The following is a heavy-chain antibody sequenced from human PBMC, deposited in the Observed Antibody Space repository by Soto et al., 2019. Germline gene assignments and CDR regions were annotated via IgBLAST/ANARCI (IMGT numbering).Heavy chain of an antibody. CDR2: INPSGGST. CDR3: ARPSPTYCGGDCYLDY. D-gene: IGHD2-21*02. Sequence: GASVKVSCKASGYTFTSYYMHWVRQAPGQGLEWMGIINPSGGSTSYAQKFQGRVTMTRDTSTSTVYMELSSLRSEDTAVYYCARPSPTYCGGDCYLDYWGQGTLVTVSS. J-gene: IGHJ4*02. CDR1: GYTFTSYY. V-gene: IGHV1-46*01.